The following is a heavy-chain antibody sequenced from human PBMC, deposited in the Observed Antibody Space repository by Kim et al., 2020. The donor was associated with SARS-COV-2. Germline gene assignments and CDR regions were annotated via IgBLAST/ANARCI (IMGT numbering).Heavy chain of an antibody. V-gene: IGHV4-39*01. Sequence: SETLSLTCTVSGGSISSSSYYWGWIRQPPGKGLEWIGSIYYSGSTYYNPSLKSRVTISVDTSKNQFSLKLSSVTAADTVVYYCARPTTVVTRGGWFDPWGQGTLVTVSS. CDR2: IYYSGST. CDR1: GGSISSSSYY. D-gene: IGHD4-17*01. CDR3: ARPTTVVTRGGWFDP. J-gene: IGHJ5*02.